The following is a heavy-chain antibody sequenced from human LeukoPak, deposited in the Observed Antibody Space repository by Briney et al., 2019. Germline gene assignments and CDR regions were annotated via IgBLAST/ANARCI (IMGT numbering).Heavy chain of an antibody. CDR3: ALNAYCSSNSCWGNYYYYYMDF. D-gene: IGHD2-2*01. CDR2: FDPEDGET. V-gene: IGHV1-24*01. J-gene: IGHJ6*03. Sequence: ASVKASCKVSGYTLTELSMHWVRQAPGKGLEWMGGFDPEDGETIYAQKFQGRVTLTEDTSTDTAYMELSSLSSADTAMYYCALNAYCSSNSCWGNYYYYYMDFWGKGTTVTVSS. CDR1: GYTLTELS.